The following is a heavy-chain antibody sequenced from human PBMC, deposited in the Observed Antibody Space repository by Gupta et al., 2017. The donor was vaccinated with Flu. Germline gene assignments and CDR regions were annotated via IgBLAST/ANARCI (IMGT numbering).Heavy chain of an antibody. CDR3: ARRRRIPASDSGGFYYDDMDV. V-gene: IGHV4-59*08. D-gene: IGHD2-2*01. J-gene: IGHJ6*02. Sequence: QVQLQESGPGLVRPSETLSLTCTVSGGSFRSYSWSWIRQPPGKTLEWIGYIYYSGSTNYNPSLKSRVTMSVDTSKDQVSLRLSSVTAADTAIYYCARRRRIPASDSGGFYYDDMDVWGQGTTVTVSS. CDR2: IYYSGST. CDR1: GGSFRSYS.